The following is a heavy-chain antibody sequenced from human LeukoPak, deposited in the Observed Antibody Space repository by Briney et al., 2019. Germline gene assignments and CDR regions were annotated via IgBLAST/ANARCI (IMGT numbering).Heavy chain of an antibody. CDR2: ISGSGGST. V-gene: IGHV3-23*01. J-gene: IGHJ4*02. D-gene: IGHD6-13*01. CDR3: AHISSSGPDY. CDR1: GFTFSSYS. Sequence: GGSLRLSCAASGFTFSSYSMNWVRQAPGKGLEWVSAISGSGGSTYYADSVKGRFTISRDNSKNTLYLQMNSLRAEDTALYYCAHISSSGPDYWGQGTLVTVSS.